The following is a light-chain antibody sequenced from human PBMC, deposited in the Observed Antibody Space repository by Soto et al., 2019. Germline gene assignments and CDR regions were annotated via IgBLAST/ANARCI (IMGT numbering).Light chain of an antibody. Sequence: DIQMTQSPSSLSASVGDIVTITFRASQSISSYLNWYQQKPGKAPKLLIYAASSLQSGVPSRFSGSGSGTDFTLTISSLQPEDFATYSCQQSYSTTWTFGQGTKVDIK. V-gene: IGKV1-39*01. CDR2: AAS. CDR1: QSISSY. J-gene: IGKJ1*01. CDR3: QQSYSTTWT.